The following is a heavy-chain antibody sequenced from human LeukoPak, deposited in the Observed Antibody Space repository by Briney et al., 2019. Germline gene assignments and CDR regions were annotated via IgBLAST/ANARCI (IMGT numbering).Heavy chain of an antibody. CDR3: ARDLYSGSYSFDY. CDR2: INPSDGST. D-gene: IGHD1-26*01. CDR1: GYTFSTYY. Sequence: GASVKVSCKASGYTFSTYYMHWVRQAPGQGLKWMGRINPSDGSTSYAQKFQGRVTMTRDTSTSTIYMELSSLRSEDTAVYYCARDLYSGSYSFDYWGQGTLVTVSS. V-gene: IGHV1-46*01. J-gene: IGHJ4*02.